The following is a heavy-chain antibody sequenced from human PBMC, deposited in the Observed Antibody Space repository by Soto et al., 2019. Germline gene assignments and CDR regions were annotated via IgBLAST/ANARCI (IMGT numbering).Heavy chain of an antibody. V-gene: IGHV1-45*02. CDR3: AGGGAGSGPFTWELPDH. Sequence: QMQLVQSGAEVKKTGSSVTVSCKALGNTFTYRYLHWVRQAPGQALEWMGWITRYSGDVHYAQKLQDRITITRDRSINTAYMQMSSLRSEDTAMYFCAGGGAGSGPFTWELPDHWGQGTLVTVSS. CDR2: ITRYSGDV. CDR1: GNTFTYRY. J-gene: IGHJ4*02. D-gene: IGHD1-26*01.